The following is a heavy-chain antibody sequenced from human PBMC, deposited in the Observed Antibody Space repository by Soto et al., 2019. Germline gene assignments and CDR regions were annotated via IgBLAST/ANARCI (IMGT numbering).Heavy chain of an antibody. D-gene: IGHD3-3*01. Sequence: EVQLLESGGGLVQPGGSLRLSCAASGFTFSSYAMSWVRQAPGKGLEWVSAISGSGGSTYYADSVKGRFTISRDNSKNTLELPMNSLRAEDTAVYYRATRYRSWSVEYWGQGTLVTVSS. V-gene: IGHV3-23*01. CDR2: ISGSGGST. CDR1: GFTFSSYA. J-gene: IGHJ4*02. CDR3: ATRYRSWSVEY.